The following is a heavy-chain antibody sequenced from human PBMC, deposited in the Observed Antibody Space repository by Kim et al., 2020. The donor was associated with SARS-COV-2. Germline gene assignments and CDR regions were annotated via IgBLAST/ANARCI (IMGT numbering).Heavy chain of an antibody. CDR3: AKGSPFYYDTSGYY. Sequence: GGSLRLSCAASGFTFSSYAMNWVRQAPGKGLEWVSAISGRAVITYYADSVKGRFTISRDNSKKTVDLQMNSLRAGDTAVYYCAKGSPFYYDTSGYY. D-gene: IGHD3-22*01. CDR1: GFTFSSYA. J-gene: IGHJ6*01. V-gene: IGHV3-23*01. CDR2: ISGRAVIT.